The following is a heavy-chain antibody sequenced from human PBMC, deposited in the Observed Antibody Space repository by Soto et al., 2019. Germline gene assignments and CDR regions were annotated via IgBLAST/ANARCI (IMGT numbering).Heavy chain of an antibody. J-gene: IGHJ3*02. V-gene: IGHV1-46*01. CDR3: AREGSPARGYCSSASCPNGAFDI. CDR2: INPSGGST. Sequence: VRQAPGQGLEWMGIINPSGGSTSYAQKFQGRVTMTRDTSTSTVYTELSSLRSEDTAVYYCAREGSPARGYCSSASCPNGAFDIWGQGTMVTVSS. D-gene: IGHD2-2*01.